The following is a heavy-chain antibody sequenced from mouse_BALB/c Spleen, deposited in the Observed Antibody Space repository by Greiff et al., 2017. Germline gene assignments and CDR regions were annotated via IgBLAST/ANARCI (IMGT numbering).Heavy chain of an antibody. V-gene: IGHV14-3*02. J-gene: IGHJ4*01. Sequence: EVQLQQSGAELVKPGASVKLSCTASGFNIKDTYMHWVKQRPEQGLEWIGRIDPANGNTKYDPKFQGKATITADTSSNTAYLQLSSLTSEDTAVYYCARSTMIKDYYAMDYWGQGTSVTVSS. D-gene: IGHD2-4*01. CDR1: GFNIKDTY. CDR2: IDPANGNT. CDR3: ARSTMIKDYYAMDY.